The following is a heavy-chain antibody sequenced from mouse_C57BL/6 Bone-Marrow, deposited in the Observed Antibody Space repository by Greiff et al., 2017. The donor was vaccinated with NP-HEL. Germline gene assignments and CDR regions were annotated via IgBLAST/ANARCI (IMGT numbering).Heavy chain of an antibody. CDR3: GRGVTTVVAKAMDY. D-gene: IGHD1-1*01. V-gene: IGHV1-54*01. Sequence: VQLQQSGAELVRPGTSVKVSCKASGYAFTNYLIEWVKQRPGQGLEWIGVINPGSGGTNYNEKFKGKATLTADKSSSTAYMQLSSLTSEDSAVYFCGRGVTTVVAKAMDYWGQGTSVTVSS. CDR1: GYAFTNYL. CDR2: INPGSGGT. J-gene: IGHJ4*01.